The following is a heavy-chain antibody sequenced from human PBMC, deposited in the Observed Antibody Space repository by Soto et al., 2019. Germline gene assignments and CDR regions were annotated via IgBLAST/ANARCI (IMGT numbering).Heavy chain of an antibody. D-gene: IGHD4-17*01. Sequence: SETLSLTCTVSGGSISSGGYYWSWIRQHPGKGLEWIGYIYYSGSTYYNPSLKSRVTISVDTSKNQFSLKLSSVTAADTAVYYCARVFPQNPTVTTYWFDPWGQGTLVPVSS. CDR1: GGSISSGGYY. J-gene: IGHJ5*02. V-gene: IGHV4-31*03. CDR2: IYYSGST. CDR3: ARVFPQNPTVTTYWFDP.